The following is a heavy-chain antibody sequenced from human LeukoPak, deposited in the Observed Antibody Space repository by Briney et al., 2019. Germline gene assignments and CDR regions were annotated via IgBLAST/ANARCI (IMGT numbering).Heavy chain of an antibody. CDR3: AREIGSGGGY. D-gene: IGHD6-19*01. Sequence: GGSLRLSCAASGFTFSSYSMNWVRQAPGKGLEWVSSISSSSSYIYYADSVKGRFTISRDIAKNSLYLQMNSLRAEDTAVYYCAREIGSGGGYWGQGTLVTVSS. CDR1: GFTFSSYS. CDR2: ISSSSSYI. V-gene: IGHV3-21*01. J-gene: IGHJ4*02.